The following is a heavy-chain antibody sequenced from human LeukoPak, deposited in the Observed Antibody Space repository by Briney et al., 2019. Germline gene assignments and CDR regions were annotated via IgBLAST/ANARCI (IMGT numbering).Heavy chain of an antibody. Sequence: ASVKVSCKASGYTFTGYYMHWVRQAPGQGLEWMGWINPNSGGTSYAQKFQGRVTMTRDTSTSTVYMELSSLRSEDTAVYYCARAPPGPLNYYDSSGYPEYYYYGMDVWGQGTTVTVSS. D-gene: IGHD3-22*01. CDR3: ARAPPGPLNYYDSSGYPEYYYYGMDV. V-gene: IGHV1-2*02. J-gene: IGHJ6*02. CDR2: INPNSGGT. CDR1: GYTFTGYY.